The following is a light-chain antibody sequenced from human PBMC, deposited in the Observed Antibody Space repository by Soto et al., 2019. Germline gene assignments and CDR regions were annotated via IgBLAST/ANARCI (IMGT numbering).Light chain of an antibody. CDR2: AAS. Sequence: DIPMTQSPASLSASIGDTVTISCRASQNIDIYLNWYQHKPGTVPKILIYAASGLQTGFPSRFSGSGSGTDFSLSISSLPPEYFATYYCQQSRTTPWTFGQGTKVDIK. V-gene: IGKV1-39*01. CDR3: QQSRTTPWT. J-gene: IGKJ1*01. CDR1: QNIDIY.